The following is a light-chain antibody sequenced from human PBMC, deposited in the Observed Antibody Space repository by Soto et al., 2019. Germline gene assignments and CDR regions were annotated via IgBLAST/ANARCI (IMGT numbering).Light chain of an antibody. CDR3: QQSDTYPLT. CDR2: DAS. CDR1: QSIGTW. V-gene: IGKV1-5*01. Sequence: DIQMTQSPSTLSASVGDRVTITCRASQSIGTWLAWYQHRPGKAPSLLIHDASTLRSGVPSRFSGSGSGTEFTLTISSLQADDFATYYCQQSDTYPLTFGQGTRLDIK. J-gene: IGKJ5*01.